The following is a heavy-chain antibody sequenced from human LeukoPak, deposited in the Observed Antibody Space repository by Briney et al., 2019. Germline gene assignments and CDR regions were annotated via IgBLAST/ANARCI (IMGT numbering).Heavy chain of an antibody. CDR2: ISSSSYI. D-gene: IGHD2-2*01. CDR1: GFTFSSYS. CDR3: ARDPLYCSSTSCYRKGNFDY. J-gene: IGHJ4*02. Sequence: PGGSLRLSCAASGFTFSSYSMNWVRQAPGKGLEWVSSISSSSYIYYADSVKGRFTISRDNAKNSLYLQMNSLRAEDTAVYYCARDPLYCSSTSCYRKGNFDYWGQGTLVTVSS. V-gene: IGHV3-21*01.